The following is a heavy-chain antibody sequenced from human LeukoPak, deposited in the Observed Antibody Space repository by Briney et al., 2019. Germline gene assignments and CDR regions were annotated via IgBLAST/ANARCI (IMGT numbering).Heavy chain of an antibody. CDR3: ARDATDFWSGYSSYYFDY. CDR2: ISGSGGST. D-gene: IGHD3-3*01. J-gene: IGHJ4*02. Sequence: GGSLRLSCAASGFTFSSYAMSWVRQAPGKGLEWVSAISGSGGSTYYADSVKGRFTISRDNSKNTLYLQMNSLRAEDTAVYYCARDATDFWSGYSSYYFDYWGQGTLVTVSS. CDR1: GFTFSSYA. V-gene: IGHV3-23*01.